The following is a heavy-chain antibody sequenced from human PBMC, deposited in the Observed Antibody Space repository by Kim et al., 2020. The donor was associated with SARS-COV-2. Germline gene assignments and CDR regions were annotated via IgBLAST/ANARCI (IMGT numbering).Heavy chain of an antibody. J-gene: IGHJ4*02. V-gene: IGHV1-18*01. CDR2: NGNT. Sequence: NGNTNYAQKLQGRVTMTTDTSTSTAYMELRSLRSDDTAVYYCARDTRFEYWGQGTLVTVSS. CDR3: ARDTRFEY.